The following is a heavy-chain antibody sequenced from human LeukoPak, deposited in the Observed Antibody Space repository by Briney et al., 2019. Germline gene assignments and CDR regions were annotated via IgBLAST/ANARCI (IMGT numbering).Heavy chain of an antibody. CDR2: IYTSGST. CDR1: GCSINHYF. Sequence: SETLSVTCPCCGCSINHYFWIWIRPPAGKGLEWIGRIYTSGSTNYNPPLKSRVTMSVDTSKNQFSLKLSSVTAADTAVYYCARGGGRGYSGYDPYYFDYWGQGTLVTVSS. V-gene: IGHV4-4*07. D-gene: IGHD5-12*01. J-gene: IGHJ4*02. CDR3: ARGGGRGYSGYDPYYFDY.